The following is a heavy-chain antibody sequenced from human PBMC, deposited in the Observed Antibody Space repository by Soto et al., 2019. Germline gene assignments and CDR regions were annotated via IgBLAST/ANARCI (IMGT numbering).Heavy chain of an antibody. Sequence: ASVKVSCKASGYTFTSYDINWVRQATGQGLEWMGWMNPNSGNTGYAQKFQGRVTMTRDTSISTAYMELSSLRSEDTAVYYCARGSRRGYCSSTSCYRMDVWGQGTTVTVYS. V-gene: IGHV1-8*01. CDR2: MNPNSGNT. CDR3: ARGSRRGYCSSTSCYRMDV. CDR1: GYTFTSYD. D-gene: IGHD2-2*02. J-gene: IGHJ6*02.